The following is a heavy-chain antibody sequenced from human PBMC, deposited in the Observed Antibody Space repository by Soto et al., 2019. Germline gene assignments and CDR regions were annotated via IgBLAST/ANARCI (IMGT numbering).Heavy chain of an antibody. D-gene: IGHD2-15*01. CDR2: IKQDGSET. CDR3: FFFQAEDGIRDTVPVSTFLLNRSSDL. V-gene: IGHV3-7*01. J-gene: IGHJ2*01. Sequence: KVLEWVANIKQDGSETYYVDAVKGRFTISRHNAKNSLYLKMNSLRAEDTAVYYCFFFQAEDGIRDTVPVSTFLLNRSSDL.